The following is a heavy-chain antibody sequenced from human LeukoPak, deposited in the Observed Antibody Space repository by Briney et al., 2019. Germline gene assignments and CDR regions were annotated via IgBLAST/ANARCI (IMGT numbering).Heavy chain of an antibody. D-gene: IGHD3-22*01. V-gene: IGHV3-23*01. CDR2: ISGSGGST. J-gene: IGHJ4*02. CDR1: GFTFSSYA. CDR3: AKALFSYDSSGYYYYLDY. Sequence: GGSLRLSCAASGFTFSSYAMSWVRQAPGKGLEWVSAISGSGGSTYYADSVKGRFTISRDHSKNTLYLQMNSLRAEDTAVYYCAKALFSYDSSGYYYYLDYWGQGTLVTVSS.